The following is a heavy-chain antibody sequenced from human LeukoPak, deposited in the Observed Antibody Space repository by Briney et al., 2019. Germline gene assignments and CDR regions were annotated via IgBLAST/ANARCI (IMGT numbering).Heavy chain of an antibody. Sequence: GASVKVSFKVSGYTLTELSMHWVRPAPGKGLEWMGGFDPEDGETIYAQKFQGRVTMTEDTSTDTAYMELSSLRSEDTAVYYCATDPYYYESSGPSWGQGTLVTVSS. CDR3: ATDPYYYESSGPS. CDR1: GYTLTELS. CDR2: FDPEDGET. V-gene: IGHV1-24*01. D-gene: IGHD3-22*01. J-gene: IGHJ4*02.